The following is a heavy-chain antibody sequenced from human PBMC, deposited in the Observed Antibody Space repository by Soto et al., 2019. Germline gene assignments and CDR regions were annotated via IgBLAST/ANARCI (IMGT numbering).Heavy chain of an antibody. CDR3: ARDRGLAAFDI. D-gene: IGHD6-13*01. Sequence: QVHLVESGGGVVQPGRSLRLSCAASGFTFSSYAMHWVRQAPGKGLEWVAVIWDDGSNKKHADSVKGRFTISRDNSKNTLYLQMNSLRAEDTAVYFCARDRGLAAFDIWGQGTVVTVSS. CDR2: IWDDGSNK. CDR1: GFTFSSYA. J-gene: IGHJ3*02. V-gene: IGHV3-33*01.